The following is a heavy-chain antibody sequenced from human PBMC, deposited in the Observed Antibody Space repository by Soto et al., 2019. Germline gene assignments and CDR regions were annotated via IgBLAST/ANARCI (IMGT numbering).Heavy chain of an antibody. CDR2: ISAYNGNT. V-gene: IGHV1-18*01. Sequence: GASVKVSCKASGYTFTSYGISWVRQAPGQGLEWMGWISAYNGNTNYAQKLQGRVSMTTDTSTSTAYLELRSLRSDDTAVYYCARRDLHIVVVTAEYYYGMDVWGQGTTVTVSS. CDR1: GYTFTSYG. CDR3: ARRDLHIVVVTAEYYYGMDV. D-gene: IGHD2-21*02. J-gene: IGHJ6*02.